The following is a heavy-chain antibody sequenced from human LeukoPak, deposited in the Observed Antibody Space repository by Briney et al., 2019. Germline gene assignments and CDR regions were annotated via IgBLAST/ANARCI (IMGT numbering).Heavy chain of an antibody. CDR3: AKGRMTYCSSTSCYRTFDY. CDR2: ISGSGGST. D-gene: IGHD2-2*01. V-gene: IGHV3-23*01. Sequence: GGSLRLSCAASGFTFSSYAMSWVRQAPGKGLEWVSAISGSGGSTYYADSVKGRFTISRDNSKNTLYLQMNSLRAEDTAVYYCAKGRMTYCSSTSCYRTFDYWGQETLVTVSS. J-gene: IGHJ4*02. CDR1: GFTFSSYA.